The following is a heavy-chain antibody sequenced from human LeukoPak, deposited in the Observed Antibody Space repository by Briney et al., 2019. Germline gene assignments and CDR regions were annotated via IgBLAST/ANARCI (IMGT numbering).Heavy chain of an antibody. CDR2: IYYSGST. CDR1: GGSISSYY. CDR3: ARGADSSGYYSVFYFDY. J-gene: IGHJ4*02. Sequence: SETLSLTCTVSGGSISSYYWNWIRQPPGQGLEWIGYIYYSGSTNYNPSLKSRVTISVDTSKNQFSLKLSSVTAADTAVYYCARGADSSGYYSVFYFDYWGQGTLVSVSS. V-gene: IGHV4-59*01. D-gene: IGHD3-22*01.